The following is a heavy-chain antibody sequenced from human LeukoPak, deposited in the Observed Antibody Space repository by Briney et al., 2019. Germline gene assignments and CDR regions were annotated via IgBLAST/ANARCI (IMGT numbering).Heavy chain of an antibody. CDR3: ARHVVAVGFDY. D-gene: IGHD3-22*01. Sequence: GGSLTLPCAVSGFAVSRNFMSGVRQAPGKGLEWVSSITSSSRYIYYADSVKGRFTISRDNAKNSLYLQMNSLRAEDTAVYYCARHVVAVGFDYWGQGTLVTVSS. CDR2: ITSSSRYI. CDR1: GFAVSRNF. J-gene: IGHJ4*02. V-gene: IGHV3-21*01.